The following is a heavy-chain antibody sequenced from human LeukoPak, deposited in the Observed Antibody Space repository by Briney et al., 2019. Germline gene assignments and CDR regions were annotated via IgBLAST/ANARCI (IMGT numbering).Heavy chain of an antibody. V-gene: IGHV3-74*01. D-gene: IGHD6-19*01. CDR1: GFSLRSFW. CDR2: INGDGSST. Sequence: GGSPRLSCAASGFSLRSFWMHWVRQAPGKGLVWVSRINGDGSSTSYADSVKGRFTISRDNAKNTLYLQMDTLRAEDTAVYYCARAVAGTTNTGYWGQGTLVTVSS. J-gene: IGHJ4*02. CDR3: ARAVAGTTNTGY.